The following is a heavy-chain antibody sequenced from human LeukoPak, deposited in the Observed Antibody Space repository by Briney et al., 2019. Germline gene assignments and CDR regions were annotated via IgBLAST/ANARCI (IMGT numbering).Heavy chain of an antibody. CDR2: INHSGST. D-gene: IGHD6-19*01. CDR3: ARGRSIVVAGMGPEDY. V-gene: IGHV4-34*01. Sequence: SETLSLTCAVYGVSFSGYYWSWIRQPPGKGLEWIGEINHSGSTNYNPSLKSRVTISVDTSKNQFSLKQSSVTAADTAVYYCARGRSIVVAGMGPEDYWGQGTLVTVSS. CDR1: GVSFSGYY. J-gene: IGHJ4*02.